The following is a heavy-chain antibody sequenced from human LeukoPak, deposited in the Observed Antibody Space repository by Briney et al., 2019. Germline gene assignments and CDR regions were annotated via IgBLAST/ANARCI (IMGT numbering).Heavy chain of an antibody. Sequence: GASVKVSCRASGYTFTGCYMHWVRQAPGQGLEWMGWLNPNSGGTGCAQKFQGRVTVARDTSIGTAYMELSRLRSDDTAVYYCARVNYYYGSGSYSCYYGMDVWGQETTVTVSS. CDR1: GYTFTGCY. J-gene: IGHJ6*02. D-gene: IGHD3-10*01. V-gene: IGHV1-2*02. CDR3: ARVNYYYGSGSYSCYYGMDV. CDR2: LNPNSGGT.